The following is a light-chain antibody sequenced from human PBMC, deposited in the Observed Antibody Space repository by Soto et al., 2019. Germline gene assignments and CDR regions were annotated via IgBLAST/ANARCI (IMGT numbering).Light chain of an antibody. CDR2: LGS. CDR1: QSLLQSNGNNF. CDR3: MQVLQPPLT. Sequence: DIVMTQSPLSLRVTPGEPASISCRSSQSLLQSNGNNFLDWYLQRPGQSPQLLIYLGSNRAAGVPDRFSGSGSGTDFTLKISRVEAEDVGIYYCMQVLQPPLTFGGGTQVEIK. V-gene: IGKV2-28*01. J-gene: IGKJ4*01.